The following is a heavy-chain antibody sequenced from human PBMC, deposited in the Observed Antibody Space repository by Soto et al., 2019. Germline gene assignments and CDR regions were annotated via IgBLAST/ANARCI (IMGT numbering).Heavy chain of an antibody. D-gene: IGHD3-16*01. Sequence: PGGSLRLSCAASGFTFGSYWMHWVRQAPGKGLDWVAVMWYHGRDLFYADSVKGRFTISRDNSKNTLYLQMNSLRAEDTAVYYCARDQGGQSGNFIFDTWGQGTLVTVSS. CDR3: ARDQGGQSGNFIFDT. CDR2: MWYHGRDL. V-gene: IGHV3-33*08. CDR1: GFTFGSYW. J-gene: IGHJ4*02.